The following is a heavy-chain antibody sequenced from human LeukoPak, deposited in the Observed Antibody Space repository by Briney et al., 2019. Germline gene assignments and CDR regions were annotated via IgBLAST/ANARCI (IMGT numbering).Heavy chain of an antibody. CDR3: ARQRLGNYYGMDV. D-gene: IGHD3-16*01. CDR2: ISYSGST. J-gene: IGHJ6*02. CDR1: GGSMNNYY. Sequence: SETLSLTCTVSGGSMNNYYWSWIRQPPGKGLEWIGYISYSGSTNYNPSLRSRVTISVDTSKNQFSLKLSSVTAADTALYYCARQRLGNYYGMDVWGQGTTVTVSS. V-gene: IGHV4-59*01.